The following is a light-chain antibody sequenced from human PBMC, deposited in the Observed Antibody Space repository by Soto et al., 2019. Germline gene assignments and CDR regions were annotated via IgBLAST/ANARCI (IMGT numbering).Light chain of an antibody. CDR3: SVWDDSLSAWV. V-gene: IGLV1-47*01. CDR2: LNR. J-gene: IGLJ3*02. Sequence: QSVMTQPPSVSAAPGQKVTISCSGSSSNIGGNSVSWYQQLPGTAPKLLIYLNRQRPSDVPDRFSGSKTDTSASLAISGLQPEDEADYYCSVWDDSLSAWVFGGGTKLTVL. CDR1: SSNIGGNS.